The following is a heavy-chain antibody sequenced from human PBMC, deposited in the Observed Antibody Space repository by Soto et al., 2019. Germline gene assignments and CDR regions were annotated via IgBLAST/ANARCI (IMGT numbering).Heavy chain of an antibody. CDR1: GFTFSNAW. CDR3: TTGTTEHDYYGMDV. D-gene: IGHD1-7*01. Sequence: EVQLVESGGGLVKPGGSLRLSCAASGFTFSNAWMNWVRQAPGKGLEWVGRIKSKTDGWTTDYAAPVKGRFTISRDDSKNTLYLHMNSLKTEDTAVYYCTTGTTEHDYYGMDVWGQGTTVTVSS. V-gene: IGHV3-15*07. J-gene: IGHJ6*02. CDR2: IKSKTDGWTT.